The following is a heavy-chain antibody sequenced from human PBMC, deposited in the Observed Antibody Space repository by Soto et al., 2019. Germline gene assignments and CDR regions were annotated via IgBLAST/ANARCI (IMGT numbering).Heavy chain of an antibody. CDR2: ISAYNGNT. D-gene: IGHD1-26*01. Sequence: QVPLVQSGAEVKKPGASVKVSCKASGYTFTSYGISWVRQAPGQGLEWMGWISAYNGNTNYAQKLQGRVTMTTDTSTSTAYMELRSLRSDDTAVYYCARESYMWELRVRAFDIWGQGTMVTVSS. CDR1: GYTFTSYG. V-gene: IGHV1-18*04. CDR3: ARESYMWELRVRAFDI. J-gene: IGHJ3*02.